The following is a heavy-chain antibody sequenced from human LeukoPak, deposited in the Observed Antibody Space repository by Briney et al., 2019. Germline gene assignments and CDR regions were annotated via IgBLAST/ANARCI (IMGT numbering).Heavy chain of an antibody. CDR3: AKTKYSNTEGLFDY. V-gene: IGHV3-9*01. CDR1: GFTFDDYA. J-gene: IGHJ4*02. CDR2: ISWNSGSI. Sequence: GRSLRLSCAASGFTFDDYAMHWVRQAPGKGLDGGAGISWNSGSIGYAGSVKARFTISRDNAKNSLYLQMNSLRAEDTALYYCAKTKYSNTEGLFDYWGQGTLVTVSS. D-gene: IGHD6-6*01.